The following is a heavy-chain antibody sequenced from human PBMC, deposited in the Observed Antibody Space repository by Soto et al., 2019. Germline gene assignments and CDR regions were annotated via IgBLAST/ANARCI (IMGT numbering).Heavy chain of an antibody. CDR1: GFTFSSLF. Sequence: EVELLEPGGGLVQPGGSLRLSCAASGFTFSSLFMSWVRQAPGKGLDWVSGIGANGGGTYYADSVKGRFIISRDNSKNTLYLQMTSLRAEDTAVYYCARDPNGDYLGAFDFWGQKTMVTVSS. CDR2: IGANGGGT. CDR3: ARDPNGDYLGAFDF. J-gene: IGHJ3*01. V-gene: IGHV3-23*01. D-gene: IGHD4-17*01.